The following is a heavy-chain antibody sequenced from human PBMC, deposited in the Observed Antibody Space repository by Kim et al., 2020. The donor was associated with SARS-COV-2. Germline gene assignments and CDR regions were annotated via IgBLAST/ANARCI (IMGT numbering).Heavy chain of an antibody. V-gene: IGHV3-11*06. J-gene: IGHJ4*02. Sequence: ADSVKGRFTISRDNAKNSLYLQMNSLRAEDTAVYYCARDLGSYYHRSFDYWGQGTLVTVSS. CDR3: ARDLGSYYHRSFDY. D-gene: IGHD1-26*01.